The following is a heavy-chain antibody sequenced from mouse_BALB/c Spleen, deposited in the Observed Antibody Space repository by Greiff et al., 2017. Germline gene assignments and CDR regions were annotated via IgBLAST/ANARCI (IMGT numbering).Heavy chain of an antibody. CDR3: ARFNYGNPYYFDY. CDR2: IYPGDGDT. CDR1: GYAFSSYW. J-gene: IGHJ2*01. Sequence: VQLQQSGAELVRPGSSVKISCKASGYAFSSYWMNWVKQRPGQGLEWIGQIYPGDGDTNYNGKFKGKATLTADKSSSTAYMQLSSLTSEDSAVYFCARFNYGNPYYFDYWGQGTTLTVSS. V-gene: IGHV1-80*01. D-gene: IGHD2-1*01.